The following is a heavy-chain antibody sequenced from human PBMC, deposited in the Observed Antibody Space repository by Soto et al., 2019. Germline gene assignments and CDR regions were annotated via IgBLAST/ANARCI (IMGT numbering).Heavy chain of an antibody. D-gene: IGHD1-1*01. V-gene: IGHV4-34*01. CDR3: ARGRQLFY. CDR2: INHSGST. CDR1: GGSLSGYY. J-gene: IGHJ4*02. Sequence: SETLSLTCAVYGGSLSGYYWSWIRQPPGKGLEWIGEINHSGSTNYNPSLKSRVTISVDTSKNQFSLKLSSVTAADTAVYYCARGRQLFYWGQGTLVTVSS.